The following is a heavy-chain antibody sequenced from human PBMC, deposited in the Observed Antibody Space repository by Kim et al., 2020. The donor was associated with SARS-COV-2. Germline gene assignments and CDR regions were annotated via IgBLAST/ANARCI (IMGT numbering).Heavy chain of an antibody. Sequence: GESLKISCKGSGYSFTSYWISWVRQMPGKGLEWMGRIDPSDSYTNYSPSFQGHVTISADKSISTAYLQWSSLKASDTAMYYCARHLFLGSSSWYFWFDPWGQGTLVTVSS. CDR1: GYSFTSYW. CDR3: ARHLFLGSSSWYFWFDP. V-gene: IGHV5-10-1*01. CDR2: IDPSDSYT. J-gene: IGHJ5*02. D-gene: IGHD6-13*01.